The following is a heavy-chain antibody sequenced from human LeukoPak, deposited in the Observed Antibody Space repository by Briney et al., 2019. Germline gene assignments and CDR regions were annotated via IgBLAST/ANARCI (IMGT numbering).Heavy chain of an antibody. CDR1: GGTFSSYA. CDR2: IIPIFGTA. J-gene: IGHJ4*02. D-gene: IGHD6-19*01. Sequence: SVKVSCKASGGTFSSYAISWVRQAPGQGLDWMGGIIPIFGTANYAQKFQGRVTITADKSTSTAYMELSSLRSEDTAVYYCARGPGHGWYECNYWGQGTLVTVSS. CDR3: ARGPGHGWYECNY. V-gene: IGHV1-69*06.